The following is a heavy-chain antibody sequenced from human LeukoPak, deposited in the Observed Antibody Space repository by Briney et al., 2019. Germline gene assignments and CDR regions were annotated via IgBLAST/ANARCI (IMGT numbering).Heavy chain of an antibody. J-gene: IGHJ5*02. CDR2: INHSGST. D-gene: IGHD6-6*01. V-gene: IGHV4-34*01. Sequence: SETLSLTCAVYGGSFSGYYWSWIRQPPGKGLEWIGEINHSGSTNYNPSLKSRVTISVDTSKNQFSLKLSSVTAADTAVHYCARAPYSSSSKGVWFDPWGQGTLVTVSS. CDR3: ARAPYSSSSKGVWFDP. CDR1: GGSFSGYY.